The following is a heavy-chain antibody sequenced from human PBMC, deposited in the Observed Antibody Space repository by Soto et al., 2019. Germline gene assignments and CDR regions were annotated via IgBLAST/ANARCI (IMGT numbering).Heavy chain of an antibody. D-gene: IGHD3-10*01. CDR2: IYPGDSDT. CDR1: GYSFTSYW. V-gene: IGHV5-51*01. J-gene: IGHJ6*02. Sequence: GESLKISCKGSGYSFTSYWIGWVRLMPGKGLEWMGIIYPGDSDTRYSPSFQGQVTISADKSISTAYLQWSSLKASDTAMYYCARNYYGSGSYYNPTIYYYYGMDVWGQGTTVTVSS. CDR3: ARNYYGSGSYYNPTIYYYYGMDV.